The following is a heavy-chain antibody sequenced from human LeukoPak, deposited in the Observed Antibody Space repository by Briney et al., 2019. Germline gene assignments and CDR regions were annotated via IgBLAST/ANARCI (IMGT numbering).Heavy chain of an antibody. V-gene: IGHV3-21*01. CDR3: ARGSSAGFMDFDY. D-gene: IGHD6-25*01. CDR1: GFTFSSYS. Sequence: GGSLRLSCAASGFTFSSYSMNWVRQAPGKGLELVSSISSSSSYIYYADSVKGRFTISRDNAKNSLYLQMNSLRAEDTAVYYCARGSSAGFMDFDYWGQGTLVTVSS. CDR2: ISSSSSYI. J-gene: IGHJ4*02.